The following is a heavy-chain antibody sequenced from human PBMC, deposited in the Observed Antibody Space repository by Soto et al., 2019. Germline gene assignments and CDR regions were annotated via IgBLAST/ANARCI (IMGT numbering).Heavy chain of an antibody. CDR3: ARCSGTGENAFDI. CDR1: GFTFSSYD. CDR2: IGTAGDT. J-gene: IGHJ3*02. D-gene: IGHD7-27*01. V-gene: IGHV3-13*01. Sequence: GGSLRLSCAASGFTFSSYDMHWVRQATGKGLELVSAIGTAGDTYYPGSVKGRFTISRENAKNSLYLQMNSLRAGDTAVYYCARCSGTGENAFDIWGQGTMVTVSS.